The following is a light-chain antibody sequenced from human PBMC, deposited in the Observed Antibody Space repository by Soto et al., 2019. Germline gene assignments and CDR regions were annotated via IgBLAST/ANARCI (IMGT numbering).Light chain of an antibody. CDR1: SSDIGSYNY. CDR3: QSYDSTRVV. V-gene: IGLV2-14*01. J-gene: IGLJ2*01. Sequence: QSALTQPASVSGSPGQSITISCTGTSSDIGSYNYVAWYQQFPGKTPKLIIYEVRNRPSGVSFRFSGSKSGNTASLTISGLQAEDEAAYYCQSYDSTRVVFGGGTKLTVL. CDR2: EVR.